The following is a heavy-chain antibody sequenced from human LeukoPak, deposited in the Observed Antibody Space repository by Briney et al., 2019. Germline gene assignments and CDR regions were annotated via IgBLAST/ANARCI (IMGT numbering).Heavy chain of an antibody. V-gene: IGHV4-4*02. CDR3: ARDHMADYYGSGSLNWFDP. Sequence: SGTLSLTCAVSGGSISSSNWWNWVRQPPGKGLEWIGEIYHSGSTNYNPSLKSRVTISVDKSKNQFSLKVSSVTAADTAVYYCARDHMADYYGSGSLNWFDPWGQGTLVTVSS. J-gene: IGHJ5*02. CDR1: GGSISSSNW. CDR2: IYHSGST. D-gene: IGHD3-10*01.